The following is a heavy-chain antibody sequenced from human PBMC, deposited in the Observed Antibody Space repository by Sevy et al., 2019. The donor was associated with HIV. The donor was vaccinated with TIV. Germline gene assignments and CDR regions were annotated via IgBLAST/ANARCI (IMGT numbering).Heavy chain of an antibody. D-gene: IGHD6-13*01. J-gene: IGHJ5*02. CDR2: MNPNSGNT. CDR3: ARPIAAAGTWIPNWFDP. Sequence: ASVKVSCKASGYTFTSYDINWVRQATGQGLEWMGWMNPNSGNTGYVQKFQGRVTMTRNTSISTAYMELSSLRSEDTAVYYCARPIAAAGTWIPNWFDPWGQGTLVTVSS. V-gene: IGHV1-8*01. CDR1: GYTFTSYD.